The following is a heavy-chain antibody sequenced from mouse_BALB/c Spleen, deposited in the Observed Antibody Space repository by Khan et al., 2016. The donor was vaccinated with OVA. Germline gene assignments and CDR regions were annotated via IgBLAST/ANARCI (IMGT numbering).Heavy chain of an antibody. CDR2: INPSNGYT. Sequence: QVQLKQSGAELARPGASVKMSCKASGYTFTTYTMHWVKQRPGQGLEWIGYINPSNGYTNYNQKFKDKSTLTADKSSSTAYMQLSSLTSDYSAVYYCAREGADYRYDGWFSYWGQGTLVTVSA. V-gene: IGHV1-4*01. CDR1: GYTFTTYT. D-gene: IGHD2-14*01. CDR3: AREGADYRYDGWFSY. J-gene: IGHJ3*01.